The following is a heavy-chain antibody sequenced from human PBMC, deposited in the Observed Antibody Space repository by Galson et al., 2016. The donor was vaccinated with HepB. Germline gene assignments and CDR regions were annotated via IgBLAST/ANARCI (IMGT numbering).Heavy chain of an antibody. CDR2: IYPGDSDT. V-gene: IGHV5-51*01. CDR3: ARPATGHTSSLDD. J-gene: IGHJ4*02. Sequence: QSGAEVKKPVESLKISCKGSGFSFTNYWIVWVRQIPGKGLEWMGIIYPGDSDTRYSTSFQGQVTISADKSTTTAYLQWSSLKASDTAMYFCARPATGHTSSLDDWGQGPLVTVSS. D-gene: IGHD6-13*01. CDR1: GFSFTNYW.